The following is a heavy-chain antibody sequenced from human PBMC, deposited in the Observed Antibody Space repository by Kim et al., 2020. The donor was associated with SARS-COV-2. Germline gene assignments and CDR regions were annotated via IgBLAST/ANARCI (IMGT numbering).Heavy chain of an antibody. D-gene: IGHD4-17*01. V-gene: IGHV4-39*01. Sequence: SETLSLTCTVSGGSISSSSYYWGWIRQPPGKGLEWIGSIYYSGSTYYNPSLKSRVTISVDTSKNQFSLKLSSVTAADTAVYYCARGPDRYDDYGDPWPFDYWGQGTLVTVSS. CDR2: IYYSGST. CDR3: ARGPDRYDDYGDPWPFDY. CDR1: GGSISSSSYY. J-gene: IGHJ4*02.